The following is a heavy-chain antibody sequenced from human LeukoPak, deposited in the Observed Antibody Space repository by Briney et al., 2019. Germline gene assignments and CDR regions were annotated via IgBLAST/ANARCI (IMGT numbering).Heavy chain of an antibody. Sequence: GGSLRLSCAASGFTFSSYAMGWVRQAPGKGLGGVAAISGSGGSTYYADSVKGRFTISRDNSKNTLYLQMNRLKAADTGVYYCANHRIPYSGPWGQGTLVTVSS. CDR3: ANHRIPYSGP. D-gene: IGHD2-21*01. J-gene: IGHJ5*02. CDR2: ISGSGGST. V-gene: IGHV3-23*01. CDR1: GFTFSSYA.